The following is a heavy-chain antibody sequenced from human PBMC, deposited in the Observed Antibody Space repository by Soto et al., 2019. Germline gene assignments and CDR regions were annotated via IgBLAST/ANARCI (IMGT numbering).Heavy chain of an antibody. CDR3: ATDLYQLPTMKYYYYGMDV. CDR1: GFTFSNYW. J-gene: IGHJ6*02. D-gene: IGHD2-2*01. Sequence: GGSLRLSCAASGFTFSNYWRSWVRQAPGKRLEWVANIKEDGSEKYYVDSVKGRFTISRDNAKNSLFLQMNSLRAEDTAVYYCATDLYQLPTMKYYYYGMDVWGQGTTVTVSS. V-gene: IGHV3-7*03. CDR2: IKEDGSEK.